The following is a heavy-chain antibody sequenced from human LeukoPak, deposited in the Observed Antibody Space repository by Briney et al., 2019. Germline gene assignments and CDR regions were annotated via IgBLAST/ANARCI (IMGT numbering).Heavy chain of an antibody. CDR2: IYYSGST. CDR3: ARGIFGVVIPNQPFDY. CDR1: GGSISSGDYY. D-gene: IGHD3-3*01. V-gene: IGHV4-30-4*01. Sequence: SETLSLTCTVSGGSISSGDYYWSWIRQPPGKGLEWIGYIYYSGSTYYNPSLKSRVTISVDTSKNQFSLKLSSVTAADTAVYYCARGIFGVVIPNQPFDYWGQGTLVTVSS. J-gene: IGHJ4*02.